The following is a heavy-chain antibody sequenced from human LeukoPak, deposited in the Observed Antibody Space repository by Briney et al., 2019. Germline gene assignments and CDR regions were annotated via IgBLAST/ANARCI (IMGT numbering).Heavy chain of an antibody. CDR1: GYTFTSYG. CDR3: ARDSELRYCSGGSCSFDY. V-gene: IGHV1-18*01. CDR2: ISAYNGNT. D-gene: IGHD2-15*01. Sequence: ASVKVSCKASGYTFTSYGISWVRQAPGQGLEWMGWISAYNGNTNSAQKLQGRATMTTDTSTSTAYMELRSLISDDTAVYYCARDSELRYCSGGSCSFDYWGQGTLVTVSS. J-gene: IGHJ4*02.